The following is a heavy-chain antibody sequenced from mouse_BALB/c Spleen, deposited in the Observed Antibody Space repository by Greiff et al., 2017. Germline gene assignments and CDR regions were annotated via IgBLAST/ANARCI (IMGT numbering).Heavy chain of an antibody. Sequence: EVKLVESGGDLVKPGGSLKLSCAASGFTFSSYGMSWVRQTPDKRLEWVATISSCGSYTYYPDSVKGRFTISRDKAKNTMYLKMSSLKSEDTSMYDCARHGNDGIPWFDYWGQGTLVTVSA. D-gene: IGHD2-1*01. CDR2: ISSCGSYT. J-gene: IGHJ3*01. V-gene: IGHV5-6*01. CDR3: ARHGNDGIPWFDY. CDR1: GFTFSSYG.